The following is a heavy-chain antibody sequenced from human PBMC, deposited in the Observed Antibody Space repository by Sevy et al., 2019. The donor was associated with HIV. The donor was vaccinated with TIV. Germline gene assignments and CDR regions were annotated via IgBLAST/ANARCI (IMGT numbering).Heavy chain of an antibody. D-gene: IGHD6-19*01. CDR3: AKDISGASSSWSFDY. CDR2: ISHDGSNK. V-gene: IGHV3-30*18. CDR1: GFTFSNYG. J-gene: IGHJ4*02. Sequence: GGSLRLSCEASGFTFSNYGMHWVRQAPGKGLEWVAIISHDGSNKYYADSVKGRFTISRDNSKHSLYLRMNSLRPEDKGVYYCAKDISGASSSWSFDYWGQGTLVTVSS.